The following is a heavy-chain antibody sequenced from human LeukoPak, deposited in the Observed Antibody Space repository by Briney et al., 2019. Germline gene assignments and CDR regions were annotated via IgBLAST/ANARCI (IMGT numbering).Heavy chain of an antibody. V-gene: IGHV1-46*01. CDR3: ARDASTYGYFDY. Sequence: ASVKVSCKASGYTFTSHYMHWVRQAPGQGLEWMGMINPSGGSTTYTQKFQGRVTMTRDTSTGTAYLELRSLRSDDTAVYYCARDASTYGYFDYWGQGTLVTVSS. D-gene: IGHD2-2*01. CDR2: INPSGGST. J-gene: IGHJ4*02. CDR1: GYTFTSHY.